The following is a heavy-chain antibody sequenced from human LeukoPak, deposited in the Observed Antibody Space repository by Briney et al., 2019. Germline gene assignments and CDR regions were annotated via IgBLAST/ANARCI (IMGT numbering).Heavy chain of an antibody. V-gene: IGHV4-39*01. CDR2: IYYSGST. D-gene: IGHD3-22*01. J-gene: IGHJ4*02. CDR3: ARHEGSYYYDSSGYYYPDY. Sequence: SETLSLTCTVSGGSINSIIYSWGWIRQPPGKGLEWIGTIYYSGSTYYNPSLKSRVTISVDTSKNQFSLKLSSVTAAGTAVYYCARHEGSYYYDSSGYYYPDYWGQGTLVTVSS. CDR1: GGSINSIIYS.